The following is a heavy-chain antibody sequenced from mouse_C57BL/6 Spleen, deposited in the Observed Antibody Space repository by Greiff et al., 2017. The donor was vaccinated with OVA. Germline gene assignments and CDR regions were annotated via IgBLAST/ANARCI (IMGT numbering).Heavy chain of an antibody. CDR2: ISGGGGNT. J-gene: IGHJ4*01. Sequence: EVMLVESGGGLVKPGGSLKLSCAASGFTFSSYTMSWVRQTPEKRLEWVATISGGGGNTYYPDSVKGRFTISRDNAKNTLYLQMSSLRSEDTALYYCARHNYVHAMDYWGQGTSVTVSS. V-gene: IGHV5-9*01. D-gene: IGHD1-1*02. CDR3: ARHNYVHAMDY. CDR1: GFTFSSYT.